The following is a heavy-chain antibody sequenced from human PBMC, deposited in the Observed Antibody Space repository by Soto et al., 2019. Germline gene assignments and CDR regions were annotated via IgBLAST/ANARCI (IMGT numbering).Heavy chain of an antibody. CDR1: GYSFTSYW. CDR2: IDPSDSYT. Sequence: GESLKISCKGSGYSFTSYWISWVRQMPGKGLEWMGRIDPSDSYTNYSPSFQGHVTISADKSISNAYLQWSSLKASDTAMYYCARYEQLVDSYWGQGTLVTVSS. J-gene: IGHJ4*02. D-gene: IGHD6-6*01. CDR3: ARYEQLVDSY. V-gene: IGHV5-10-1*01.